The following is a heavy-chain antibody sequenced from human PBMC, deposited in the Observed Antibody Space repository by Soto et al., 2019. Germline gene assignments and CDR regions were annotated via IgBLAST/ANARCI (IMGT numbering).Heavy chain of an antibody. CDR2: INHSGST. Sequence: PSETLSLTCAFYGWYFIGYYWSWIRQTPGKGLEWIGEINHSGSTNYNPSLKSRVTISVDTSKNQFSLKLSSVTAADTAVYYCAAVIAAAGIDYYGMDVWGQGTTVTVSS. CDR1: GWYFIGYY. CDR3: AAVIAAAGIDYYGMDV. D-gene: IGHD6-13*01. J-gene: IGHJ6*02. V-gene: IGHV4-34*01.